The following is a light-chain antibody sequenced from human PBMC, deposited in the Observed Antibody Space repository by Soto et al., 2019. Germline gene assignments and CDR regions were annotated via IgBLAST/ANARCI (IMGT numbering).Light chain of an antibody. Sequence: DIVMTQSPLSLPVTPGEPATLSCRASQCVTSNYLAWYQQKPGQAPRLLISGASSRAAGISDKFSGSGSGTDFTLTISRLEPEDFAVYFCHQYGTFPITFGQGTRLEIK. J-gene: IGKJ5*01. CDR2: GAS. CDR1: QCVTSNY. V-gene: IGKV3-20*01. CDR3: HQYGTFPIT.